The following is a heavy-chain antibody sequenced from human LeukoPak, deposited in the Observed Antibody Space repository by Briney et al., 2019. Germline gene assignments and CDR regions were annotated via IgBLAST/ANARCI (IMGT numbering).Heavy chain of an antibody. CDR3: ARDGYSFGHDFDY. CDR1: GFTFSSYW. CDR2: INSDGSST. V-gene: IGHV3-74*01. J-gene: IGHJ4*02. D-gene: IGHD5-18*01. Sequence: GGSLRLSCAASGFTFSSYWMHWVRQAPGKGLAWVSRINSDGSSTSYADSVKGRFTISRDNAKNTLYLQMNSLRAEDTAVYYCARDGYSFGHDFDYWGQGTLVTVSS.